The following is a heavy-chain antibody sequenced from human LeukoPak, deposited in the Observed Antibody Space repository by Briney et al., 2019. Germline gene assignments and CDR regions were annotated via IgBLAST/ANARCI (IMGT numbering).Heavy chain of an antibody. CDR1: GFTFSSYG. Sequence: PGGSLRLSCAASGFTFSSYGMHWVRQAPGKGLEWVAVIWYDGSNKYYADSVKGRFTISRGNSKNTLYLQMNSLRAEDTAVYYCARERLRLGELSLFGENDYWGQGTLVTVSS. V-gene: IGHV3-33*01. CDR3: ARERLRLGELSLFGENDY. J-gene: IGHJ4*02. CDR2: IWYDGSNK. D-gene: IGHD3-16*02.